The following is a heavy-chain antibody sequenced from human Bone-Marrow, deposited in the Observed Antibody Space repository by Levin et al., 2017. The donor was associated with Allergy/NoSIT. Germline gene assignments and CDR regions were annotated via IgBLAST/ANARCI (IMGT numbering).Heavy chain of an antibody. CDR1: GFTFSSYG. Sequence: GESLKISCAASGFTFSSYGMHWVRQAPGKGLEWVAVIWYDGSNKYYADSVKGRFTISRDNSKNTLYLQMNSLRAEDTAVYYCARGLSPGGWDWFDPWGQGTLVTVSS. V-gene: IGHV3-33*01. CDR3: ARGLSPGGWDWFDP. J-gene: IGHJ5*02. D-gene: IGHD3-16*01. CDR2: IWYDGSNK.